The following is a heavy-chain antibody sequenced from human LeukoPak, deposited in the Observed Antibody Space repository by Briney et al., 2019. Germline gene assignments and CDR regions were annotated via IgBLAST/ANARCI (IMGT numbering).Heavy chain of an antibody. J-gene: IGHJ4*02. CDR1: GFTFSSYA. CDR2: ISSNGGST. V-gene: IGHV3-64*01. D-gene: IGHD3-9*01. Sequence: GGSLRLSCAASGFTFSSYAMHWVRQAPGKGLEYVSAISSNGGSTYYANSVKGRFTISRDNSKNTLYLQMGSLRAEDMAVYYCASVPGGRYFDWLLGVHFDYWGQGTLVTVSS. CDR3: ASVPGGRYFDWLLGVHFDY.